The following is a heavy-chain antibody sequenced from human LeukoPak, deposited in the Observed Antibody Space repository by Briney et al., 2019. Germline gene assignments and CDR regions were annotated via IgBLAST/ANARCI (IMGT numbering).Heavy chain of an antibody. V-gene: IGHV3-7*05. CDR1: GFTFSSYW. Sequence: GGSLRLSCAASGFTFSSYWMTWVRQAPGKGLEWVANIKQDGSEKYYVDSVKGRFTISRDNAKNSLYLQMNSLRADDTAMYYCERGGAGIDYWGQGTLVTVSS. D-gene: IGHD6-19*01. J-gene: IGHJ4*02. CDR2: IKQDGSEK. CDR3: ERGGAGIDY.